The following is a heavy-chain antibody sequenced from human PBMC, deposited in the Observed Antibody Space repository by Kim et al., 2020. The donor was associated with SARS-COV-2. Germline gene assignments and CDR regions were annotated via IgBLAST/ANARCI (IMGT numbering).Heavy chain of an antibody. J-gene: IGHJ4*02. CDR3: ARLRATERGIDY. D-gene: IGHD1-1*01. Sequence: GESLKISCKGSGYSFPSYWIGWVRQMPGKGLEWMGSIYPGGSDTRYSPSFQGQVTISADRSINTAYVQCSSLKVSDTAIYYCARLRATERGIDYWGQGTL. CDR2: IYPGGSDT. CDR1: GYSFPSYW. V-gene: IGHV5-51*01.